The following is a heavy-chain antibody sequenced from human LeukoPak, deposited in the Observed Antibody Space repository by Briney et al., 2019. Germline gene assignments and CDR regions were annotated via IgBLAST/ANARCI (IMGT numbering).Heavy chain of an antibody. J-gene: IGHJ4*02. Sequence: PSVTLSLTCTVSGSSISSYYWSWIRQPAGKGLEWIGRISPSGSANYNPSLMSRVTLSVDTSNNQFSLNLRYVTAADTAVYYCARVKSGSFLFDSWGQGTLVTVSS. CDR2: ISPSGSA. CDR3: ARVKSGSFLFDS. D-gene: IGHD1-26*01. CDR1: GSSISSYY. V-gene: IGHV4-4*07.